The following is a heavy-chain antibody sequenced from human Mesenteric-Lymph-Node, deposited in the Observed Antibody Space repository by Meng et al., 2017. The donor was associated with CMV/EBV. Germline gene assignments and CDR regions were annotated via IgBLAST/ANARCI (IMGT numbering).Heavy chain of an antibody. CDR1: GLTFSTNS. J-gene: IGHJ2*01. CDR3: ARGRPNWYFDL. V-gene: IGHV3-21*01. Sequence: GESLKISCVVSGLTFSTNSMNWVRQAPGKGLEWVSSISSSSSYIYYADSVKGRFTISRDNAKNSLYLQMDSLRAEDTAVYYCARGRPNWYFDLWGRGTLVTVSS. CDR2: ISSSSSYI.